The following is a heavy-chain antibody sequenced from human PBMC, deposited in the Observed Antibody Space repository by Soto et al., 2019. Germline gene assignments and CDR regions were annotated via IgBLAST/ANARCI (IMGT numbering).Heavy chain of an antibody. CDR3: ARSSGGNFGIIIEGSNWFDP. Sequence: ASVKVSCKAPGGTFASYYLNWVRQAPGQGLEWMGVINPHGGSTKYAQKFQGRVTMTRDTSRSTVYMELRSLRSDDTAIYYCARSSGGNFGIIIEGSNWFDPWGQGTLVTVSS. CDR1: GGTFASYY. J-gene: IGHJ5*02. V-gene: IGHV1-46*01. D-gene: IGHD3-3*01. CDR2: INPHGGST.